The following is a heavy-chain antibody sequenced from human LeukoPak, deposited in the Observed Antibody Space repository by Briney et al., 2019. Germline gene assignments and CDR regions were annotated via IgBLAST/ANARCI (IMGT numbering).Heavy chain of an antibody. CDR3: ARDLRKHFDY. CDR1: GFTFSSYS. V-gene: IGHV3-48*01. CDR2: ISSSSSTI. J-gene: IGHJ4*02. Sequence: GGSLRLSCAASGFTFSSYSMNWVRQAPGKGLEWVSYISSSSSTIYYADSVKGRFTISRDNAKNSLYLQMNSLRAEDTAVYYCARDLRKHFDYWGQGTLVTVSS.